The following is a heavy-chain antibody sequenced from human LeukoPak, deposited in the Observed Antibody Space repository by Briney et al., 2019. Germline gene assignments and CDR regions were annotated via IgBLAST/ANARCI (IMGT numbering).Heavy chain of an antibody. CDR3: ARHMSSGYSSSWYFPFFDY. CDR1: GGSISSSSYY. Sequence: PSETLSLTYTVSGGSISSSSYYWGWIRQPPGKGLEWIGSIYYSGSTYYNPSLKSRVTISVDTSKNQFSLKLSSVTDADTAVYYCARHMSSGYSSSWYFPFFDYWGQGTLVTVSS. J-gene: IGHJ4*02. CDR2: IYYSGST. V-gene: IGHV4-39*01. D-gene: IGHD6-13*01.